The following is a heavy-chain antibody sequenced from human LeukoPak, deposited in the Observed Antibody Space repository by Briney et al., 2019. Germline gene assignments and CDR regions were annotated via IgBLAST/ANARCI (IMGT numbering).Heavy chain of an antibody. J-gene: IGHJ4*02. D-gene: IGHD3-22*01. CDR3: ARESRYYYDSSGYRNFDC. Sequence: ASVKVSCKASGYTSTSYGISWVRQAPGQGLEWMGWISAYNGNTNYAQKLQGRVTMTTDTSTSTAYMELRSLRSDDTAVYYCARESRYYYDSSGYRNFDCWGQGTLVTVSS. V-gene: IGHV1-18*01. CDR1: GYTSTSYG. CDR2: ISAYNGNT.